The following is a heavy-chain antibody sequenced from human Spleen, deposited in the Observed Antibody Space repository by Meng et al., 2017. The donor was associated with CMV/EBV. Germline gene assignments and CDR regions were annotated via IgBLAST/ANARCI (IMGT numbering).Heavy chain of an antibody. J-gene: IGHJ4*02. CDR2: IYPSNSDT. CDR3: ARQWQQLPRAFDY. Sequence: GESLKISCKGSGYNFTNYWIGWVRQMPGKGLEWMGTIYPSNSDTRHSPSFQGQVTISVDKSLSTAYLQWRSLKASDTAMYYCARQWQQLPRAFDYWGQGTLVTVSS. V-gene: IGHV5-51*01. CDR1: GYNFTNYW. D-gene: IGHD6-13*01.